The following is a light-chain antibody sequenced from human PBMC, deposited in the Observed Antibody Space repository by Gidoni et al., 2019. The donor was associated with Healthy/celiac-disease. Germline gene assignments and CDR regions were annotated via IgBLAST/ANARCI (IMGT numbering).Light chain of an antibody. CDR2: AAS. J-gene: IGKJ1*01. V-gene: IGKV1-39*01. CDR1: QSISSY. Sequence: IQLTHSPSSLSASVGDRATITCRASQSISSYLNWYQQKPGKAPKLLIYAASSLQSGVPSRFSGSGSGTDFTLTISSLQPEDFATYYCQQSYSNPWTFGQGTKVEIK. CDR3: QQSYSNPWT.